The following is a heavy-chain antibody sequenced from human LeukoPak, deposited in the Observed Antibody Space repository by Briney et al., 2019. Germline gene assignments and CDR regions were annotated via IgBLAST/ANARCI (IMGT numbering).Heavy chain of an antibody. CDR1: GFTFSGSA. Sequence: PGGSLKLSCAASGFTFSGSAMHWVRQASGKGLEWVGRIKSKANNYATAYAASVKGRFTISRDDSENTAFLQMNSLNTEDTAVYNCTRRGDGDYGDYWGQGPLVTVSS. D-gene: IGHD4-17*01. J-gene: IGHJ4*02. V-gene: IGHV3-73*01. CDR2: IKSKANNYAT. CDR3: TRRGDGDYGDY.